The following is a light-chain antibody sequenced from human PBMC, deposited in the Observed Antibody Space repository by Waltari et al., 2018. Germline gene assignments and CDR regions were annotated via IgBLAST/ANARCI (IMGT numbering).Light chain of an antibody. CDR3: QQLHSYPRA. CDR2: GAS. Sequence: AIQVTQSPSSLSASVGDRVTITCRASQDLDNWLAWYQQKPRKAPNLLIYGASVLESGVPSRFSGSGSGTDFTLTNSSLQPEDFATYYCQQLHSYPRAFGGGTKVESK. J-gene: IGKJ4*01. V-gene: IGKV1-13*02. CDR1: QDLDNW.